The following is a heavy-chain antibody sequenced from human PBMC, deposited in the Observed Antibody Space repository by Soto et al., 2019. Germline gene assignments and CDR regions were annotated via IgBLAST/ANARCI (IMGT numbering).Heavy chain of an antibody. V-gene: IGHV3-30-3*01. CDR2: ISYDGSNK. Sequence: GGSLRLSCAASGFTFGSYAMHWVRQSPGKGLEWVALISYDGSNKYYADSVKGRFTISRDNSKNTLDVQMNSLRAEDTAVYYCVRDGVQQWLSYYFEYWGQGTLVTVSS. CDR3: VRDGVQQWLSYYFEY. D-gene: IGHD6-19*01. CDR1: GFTFGSYA. J-gene: IGHJ4*02.